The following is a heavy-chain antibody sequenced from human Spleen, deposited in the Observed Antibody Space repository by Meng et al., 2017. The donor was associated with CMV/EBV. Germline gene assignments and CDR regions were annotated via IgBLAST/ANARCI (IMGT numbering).Heavy chain of an antibody. D-gene: IGHD3-9*01. V-gene: IGHV3-21*04. CDR2: ISSTSSYI. Sequence: GESLKISCAASGFTFSSYSMNWVRQAPGKGLEWVSSISSTSSYIYYADSVKGRFTISRDNAKNTVYLQMNSLRAEDTAVYYCAKSYDIWKDYYKYYYYGMDVWGQGTTVTVSS. J-gene: IGHJ6*02. CDR3: AKSYDIWKDYYKYYYYGMDV. CDR1: GFTFSSYS.